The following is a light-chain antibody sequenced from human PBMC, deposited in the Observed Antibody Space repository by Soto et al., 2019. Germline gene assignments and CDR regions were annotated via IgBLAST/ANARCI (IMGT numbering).Light chain of an antibody. CDR1: QDINNY. CDR3: QQYDIVPRT. V-gene: IGKV1-33*01. Sequence: DIQMTQSPSSLSASVGDRVTITCQASQDINNYLNWFQQKPGQAPKLLIYDASNLQTGVPSRFSGSGSGTDFTFSISSLQPEDIGTYYCQQYDIVPRTFGHGTRLEI. J-gene: IGKJ2*01. CDR2: DAS.